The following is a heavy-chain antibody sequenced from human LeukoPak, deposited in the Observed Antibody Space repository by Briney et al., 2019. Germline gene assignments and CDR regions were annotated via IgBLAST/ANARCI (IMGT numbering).Heavy chain of an antibody. CDR2: IIPIFGTA. CDR1: GGTFSSYA. CDR3: ARIPGGGGYSYGEPNYYYYGMDV. J-gene: IGHJ6*02. D-gene: IGHD5-18*01. Sequence: GASVKVSCKASGGTFSSYAISWVRQAPGQGLEWMGGIIPIFGTANYAQKFQGRVTITADESTSTAYMELSSLRSEDTAVYYCARIPGGGGYSYGEPNYYYYGMDVWGQGTTVTVSS. V-gene: IGHV1-69*13.